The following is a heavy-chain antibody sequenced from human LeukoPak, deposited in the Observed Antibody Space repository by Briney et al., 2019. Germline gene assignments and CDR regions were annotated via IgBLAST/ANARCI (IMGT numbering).Heavy chain of an antibody. J-gene: IGHJ3*01. V-gene: IGHV3-74*01. Sequence: QSGRSLRLSCAVSGFTFSNYLMHWVRQAPGGGLVWVSRINIDETNAYADSVSGRFTISRDNDKNTLYLQMNSLRAADTAVSFCGRGCEGIDVWGQGRTVIVCS. CDR1: GFTFSNYL. CDR2: INIDETNA. D-gene: IGHD6-19*01. CDR3: GRGCEGIDV.